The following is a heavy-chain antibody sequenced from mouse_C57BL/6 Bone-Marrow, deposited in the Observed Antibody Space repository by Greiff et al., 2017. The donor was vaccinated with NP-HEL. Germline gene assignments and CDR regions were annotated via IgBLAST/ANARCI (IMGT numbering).Heavy chain of an antibody. CDR2: IHPNSGST. Sequence: QVQLQQSGAELVKPGASVKLSCKASGYTFTSYWMHWVKQRPGQGLEWIGMIHPNSGSTNYNEKFKRKATLTVDKSSSTAYMQLSSLTSEDSAVYYCAREDWGFDYWGQGTTLTVSS. V-gene: IGHV1-64*01. J-gene: IGHJ2*01. CDR1: GYTFTSYW. D-gene: IGHD4-1*01. CDR3: AREDWGFDY.